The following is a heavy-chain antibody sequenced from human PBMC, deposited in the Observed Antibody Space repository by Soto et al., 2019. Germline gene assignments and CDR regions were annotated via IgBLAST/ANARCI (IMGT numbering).Heavy chain of an antibody. V-gene: IGHV4-34*01. Sequence: SETLSLTCAVYGGSFSGYYWSWIRQPPGKGLEWMGEINHSGSTNYNPSLKRRVTISVDTSKNQFSLKLSSVTAADTAVYYCARSRLPRVWGQGTTVTVSS. CDR1: GGSFSGYY. CDR3: ARSRLPRV. D-gene: IGHD6-6*01. CDR2: INHSGST. J-gene: IGHJ6*02.